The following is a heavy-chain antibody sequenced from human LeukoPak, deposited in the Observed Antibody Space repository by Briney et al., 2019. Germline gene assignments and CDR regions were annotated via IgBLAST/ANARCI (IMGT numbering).Heavy chain of an antibody. CDR3: AKDPYYYDSSGYYYPDY. Sequence: GGSLRLSCAASGFTFDDYAMHWVRQAPGKGLEWVSLISGDGGSTYYADSVKGRFTISRDNSKNSLYLQMNSLRTEDTALCCCAKDPYYYDSSGYYYPDYWGQGTLVTVSS. V-gene: IGHV3-43*02. CDR1: GFTFDDYA. J-gene: IGHJ4*02. CDR2: ISGDGGST. D-gene: IGHD3-22*01.